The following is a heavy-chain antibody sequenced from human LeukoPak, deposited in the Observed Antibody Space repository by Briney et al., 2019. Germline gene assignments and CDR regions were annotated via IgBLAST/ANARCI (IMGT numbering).Heavy chain of an antibody. J-gene: IGHJ4*02. CDR2: IYYSGST. CDR3: ARCLGGRCDYFDY. Sequence: SETLSLTCTVSGGSISSSSYYWGWIRQPPGKGLEWIGSIYYSGSTYYNPSLKSRVTISVDTSKNQFSLKLSSVTAADTAIYYCARCLGGRCDYFDYWGQGTLVTVSS. CDR1: GGSISSSSYY. V-gene: IGHV4-39*07. D-gene: IGHD3-16*01.